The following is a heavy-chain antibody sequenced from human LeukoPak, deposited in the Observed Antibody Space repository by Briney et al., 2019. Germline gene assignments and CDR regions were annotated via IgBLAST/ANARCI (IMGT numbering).Heavy chain of an antibody. Sequence: GGSLRLSCAASGFTVSSNYMSWVRQAPGKGMEWVSVIYSGGSTYYADSVKGRFTISRDNSKNTLYLQMNSLRAVDTAVYYCARVVPAAISSDYYYYMDVWGKGTTVTVSS. V-gene: IGHV3-53*01. CDR1: GFTVSSNY. CDR2: IYSGGST. D-gene: IGHD2-2*02. J-gene: IGHJ6*03. CDR3: ARVVPAAISSDYYYYMDV.